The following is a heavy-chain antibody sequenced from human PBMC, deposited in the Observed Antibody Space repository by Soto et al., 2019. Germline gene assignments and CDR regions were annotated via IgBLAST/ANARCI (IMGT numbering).Heavy chain of an antibody. CDR3: ARGRGMEV. CDR2: ISAGTGNT. CDR1: GYTFTNNA. Sequence: QVQLVQSGAEEKKPGASVKISCKASGYTFTNNAMHWVRQAPGQRLEWMGWISAGTGNTKYSQKFQGRVTITRDTSASTAYMELSSLTSEDAAMYYCARGRGMEVWGQGTTVTVSS. J-gene: IGHJ6*02. V-gene: IGHV1-3*05.